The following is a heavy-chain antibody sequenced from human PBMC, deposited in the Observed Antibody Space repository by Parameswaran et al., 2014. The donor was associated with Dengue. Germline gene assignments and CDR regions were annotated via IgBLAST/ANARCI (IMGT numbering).Heavy chain of an antibody. D-gene: IGHD3-10*01. Sequence: VRQAPGKGLEWIGYIYYSGSTNYNPSLKSRVTISVDTSKNQFSLKLSSVTAADTAVYYCARGLPVYYGSGSYHLRYYFDYWGQGTLVTVSS. CDR2: IYYSGST. V-gene: IGHV4-59*01. J-gene: IGHJ4*02. CDR3: ARGLPVYYGSGSYHLRYYFDY.